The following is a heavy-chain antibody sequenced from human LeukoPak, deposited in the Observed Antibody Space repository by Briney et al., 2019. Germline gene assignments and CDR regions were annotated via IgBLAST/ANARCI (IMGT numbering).Heavy chain of an antibody. Sequence: SETLSLTCKVSGVSITTYYWSWIRQSPGKGLEWIGYISHTGTTDYNPSLKSRVTFSVDTSKNEFSLKLTSVTAADTAVYYCAREANYYGSGSYFEGTFDYWGQGSLVTVSS. J-gene: IGHJ4*02. V-gene: IGHV4-59*13. D-gene: IGHD3-10*01. CDR2: ISHTGTT. CDR1: GVSITTYY. CDR3: AREANYYGSGSYFEGTFDY.